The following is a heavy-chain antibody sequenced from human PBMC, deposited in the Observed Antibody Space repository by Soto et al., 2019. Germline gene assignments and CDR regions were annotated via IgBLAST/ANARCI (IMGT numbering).Heavy chain of an antibody. Sequence: VQLVESGGGLVQPGGSLRLSCAASGFTFSSYWMHWVRQAPGKGLVWVSRIASDGSTTSYADSVKGRFTISRDNAKNTLYLQMNSLRAEDTAVYYCATGYYGSGSYSFFAYYYMDVWGKGTTVTVSS. V-gene: IGHV3-74*01. CDR1: GFTFSSYW. J-gene: IGHJ6*03. CDR3: ATGYYGSGSYSFFAYYYMDV. D-gene: IGHD3-10*01. CDR2: IASDGSTT.